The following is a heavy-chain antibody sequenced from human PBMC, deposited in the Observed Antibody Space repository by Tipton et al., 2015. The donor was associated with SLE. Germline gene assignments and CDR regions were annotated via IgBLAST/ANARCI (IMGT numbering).Heavy chain of an antibody. CDR2: IFSSGNT. Sequence: TLSLTCTVSGDSMNSGVYYWSWLRQPAGKGLEWIGRIFSSGNTIYNPSLKSRVTISEATSKSQFSLRLSSVTAADTAVYYCAREGISYCGGDCHGSFDYWGQGSLVTVSS. J-gene: IGHJ4*02. CDR3: AREGISYCGGDCHGSFDY. D-gene: IGHD2-21*01. CDR1: GDSMNSGVYY. V-gene: IGHV4-61*02.